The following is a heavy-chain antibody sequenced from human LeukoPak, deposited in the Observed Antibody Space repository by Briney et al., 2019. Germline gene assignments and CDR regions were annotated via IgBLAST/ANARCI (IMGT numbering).Heavy chain of an antibody. CDR2: ISGSGGST. CDR1: GFTFSSYA. CDR3: ARDRAYNSGSGSYFLYNGMDV. D-gene: IGHD3-10*01. J-gene: IGHJ6*02. V-gene: IGHV3-23*01. Sequence: GGSLRLSCAASGFTFSSYAMSWVRQAPGQGLEWVSAISGSGGSTYYADSVKGRFTISRDNSKNTLYLQMNSLRAEETAVYYCARDRAYNSGSGSYFLYNGMDVWGQGTTVTVSS.